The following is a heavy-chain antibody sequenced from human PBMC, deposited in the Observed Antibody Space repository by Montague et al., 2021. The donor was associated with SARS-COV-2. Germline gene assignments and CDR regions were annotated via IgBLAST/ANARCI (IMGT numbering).Heavy chain of an antibody. D-gene: IGHD3-3*01. J-gene: IGHJ4*02. V-gene: IGHV3-7*03. Sequence: SLRLSCAASGFPFSNYWMNWIRQAPGKGLEWVGNINQNGSEKYYGDSVKGRFTISRDNARHSLYLQMDSLRVEDTALYYCVRPRSGFDYWGQGTLVTVSS. CDR3: VRPRSGFDY. CDR2: INQNGSEK. CDR1: GFPFSNYW.